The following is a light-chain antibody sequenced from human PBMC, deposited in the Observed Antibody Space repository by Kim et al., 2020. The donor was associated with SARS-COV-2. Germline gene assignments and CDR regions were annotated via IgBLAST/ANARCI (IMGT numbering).Light chain of an antibody. J-gene: IGLJ3*02. CDR2: DGS. CDR1: RSAVGGYNY. Sequence: SMTISSTETRSAVGGYNYVSWYQQHPCKAPKRIIYDGSNRPSGVSNRFSGSKSGNTASLTISGLQAEDEDDYYCSSYTSSSTFVFGGGTQLTVL. V-gene: IGLV2-14*03. CDR3: SSYTSSSTFV.